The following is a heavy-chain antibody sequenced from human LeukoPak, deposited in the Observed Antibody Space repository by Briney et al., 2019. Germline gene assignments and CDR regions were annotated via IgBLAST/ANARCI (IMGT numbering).Heavy chain of an antibody. CDR3: ARDMGLRGRYYYGMDV. CDR2: INPNSGGT. V-gene: IGHV1-2*02. D-gene: IGHD4-17*01. CDR1: GYTFTGYY. J-gene: IGHJ6*02. Sequence: ASVKVSCTASGYTFTGYYMHWVRQAPGQGLEWMGWINPNSGGTNYAQKFQGRVTMTRDTSISTAYMELSRLRSDDTAVYYCARDMGLRGRYYYGMDVWGQGTTVTVSS.